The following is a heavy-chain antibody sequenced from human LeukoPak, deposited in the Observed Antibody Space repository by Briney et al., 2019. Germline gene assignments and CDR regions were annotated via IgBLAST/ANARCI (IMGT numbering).Heavy chain of an antibody. J-gene: IGHJ4*02. CDR2: VSSSSGYI. Sequence: KPGGSLRLSCAASGFSFRGYSMNWVRQAPGKGLEWVSSVSSSSGYIYYADSVKGRFTISRDNAKNSLYLQMNTLRAEDTAVYYCARDLAHDYWGQGTLVTVSS. V-gene: IGHV3-21*01. CDR1: GFSFRGYS. CDR3: ARDLAHDY.